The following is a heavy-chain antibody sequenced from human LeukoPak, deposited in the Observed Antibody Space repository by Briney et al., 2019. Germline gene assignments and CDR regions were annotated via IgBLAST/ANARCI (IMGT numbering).Heavy chain of an antibody. CDR3: AGDPFNYDVLTGYYP. CDR1: GYTFTGYY. CDR2: INPNSGGT. D-gene: IGHD3-9*01. V-gene: IGHV1-2*02. Sequence: ASVTVSCKASGYTFTGYYMHWVRQAPGQGLEWMGWINPNSGGTNYAQKFQGRVTMTRDTSISTAYMELSRLRSDDTAVYYCAGDPFNYDVLTGYYPWGQGTLVTVSS. J-gene: IGHJ5*02.